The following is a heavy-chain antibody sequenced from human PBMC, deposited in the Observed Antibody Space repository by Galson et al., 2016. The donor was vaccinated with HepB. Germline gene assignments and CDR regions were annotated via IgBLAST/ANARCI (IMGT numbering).Heavy chain of an antibody. J-gene: IGHJ4*02. CDR2: IRGSGGST. D-gene: IGHD6-13*01. V-gene: IGHV3-23*01. CDR3: ARRAAAGNFDY. CDR1: GFTFSSYD. Sequence: SLRLSCAASGFTFSSYDMSWVRQAPGKGLEWVSAIRGSGGSTFYADSVKGRFTISRDNSMNTLYLQMNSLRAEDTAVYYCARRAAAGNFDYWGQGTLVTVSS.